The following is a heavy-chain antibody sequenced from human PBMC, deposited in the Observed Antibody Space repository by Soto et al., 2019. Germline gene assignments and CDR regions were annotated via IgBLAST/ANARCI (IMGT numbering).Heavy chain of an antibody. CDR3: ATDMKDAYVGIHAMHV. V-gene: IGHV1-2*04. J-gene: IGHJ6*02. Sequence: ASVKVSCKASGYTFTGYFIHWVRQAPGQGLEWMGWINPKSGGTNYAQKSQGWVTMTGDTSIITTYMELNRLTSDDTAVYYCATDMKDAYVGIHAMHVWGQGTTVTVSS. D-gene: IGHD1-20*01. CDR2: INPKSGGT. CDR1: GYTFTGYF.